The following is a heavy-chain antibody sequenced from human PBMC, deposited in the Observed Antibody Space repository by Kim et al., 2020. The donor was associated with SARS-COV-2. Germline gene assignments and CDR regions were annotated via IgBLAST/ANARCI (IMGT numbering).Heavy chain of an antibody. CDR1: GFTFSSYG. CDR2: ISYDGSNK. D-gene: IGHD5-18*01. CDR3: AKEEDTAMALYYYGMDV. Sequence: GGSLRLSCAASGFTFSSYGMHWVRQAPSKGLEWVAVISYDGSNKYYADSVKGRFTISRDNSKNTLYLQMNSLRAEDTAVYYCAKEEDTAMALYYYGMDVWGQGTTVTVAS. V-gene: IGHV3-30*18. J-gene: IGHJ6*02.